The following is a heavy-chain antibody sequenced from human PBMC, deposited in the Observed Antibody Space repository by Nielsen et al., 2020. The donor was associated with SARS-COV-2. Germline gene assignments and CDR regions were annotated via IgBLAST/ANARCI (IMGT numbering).Heavy chain of an antibody. CDR3: ASGEGY. CDR1: GFTFSSYG. Sequence: GGSLRLSCAASGFTFSSYGMHWVRQAPGKGLEWVAVISYDGSNKYYADSVKGRFTISRDNSKNTLYLQMNSLRAEDTALYYCASGEGYWGQGTLVTVSS. J-gene: IGHJ4*02. V-gene: IGHV3-30*03. D-gene: IGHD3-10*01. CDR2: ISYDGSNK.